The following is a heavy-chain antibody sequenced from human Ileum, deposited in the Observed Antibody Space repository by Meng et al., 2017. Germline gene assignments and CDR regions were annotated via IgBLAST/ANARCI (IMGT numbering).Heavy chain of an antibody. D-gene: IGHD1-26*01. CDR2: IDHSGGT. CDR3: ARRVGATPYAYNWLDP. CDR1: VGSFSGFY. Sequence: HAQLQRWVVGLLKTSENLALTCGVYVGSFSGFYWSWSRQPPGKGLEWIGEIDHSGGTNYNPSLKNRVTISVDTSNNRFSLKLSSVKAADTALYFCARRVGATPYAYNWLDPWGQGTLVTASS. V-gene: IGHV4-34*01. J-gene: IGHJ5*02.